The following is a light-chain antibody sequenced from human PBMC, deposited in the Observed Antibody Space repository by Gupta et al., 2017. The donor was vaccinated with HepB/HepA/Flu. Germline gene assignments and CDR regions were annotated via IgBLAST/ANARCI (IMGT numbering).Light chain of an antibody. Sequence: QTVVTQEPSLTVSPGGTVTLTCASSTGAVTSGYQPNWFQQKPGQAPRALIYSTNNKHAWTPAHFSGSLLGGKAALTLSGVQPEDEAEYYCMLFYGTTWVFGGGTKLTVL. J-gene: IGLJ3*02. CDR3: MLFYGTTWV. CDR2: STN. V-gene: IGLV7-43*01. CDR1: TGAVTSGYQ.